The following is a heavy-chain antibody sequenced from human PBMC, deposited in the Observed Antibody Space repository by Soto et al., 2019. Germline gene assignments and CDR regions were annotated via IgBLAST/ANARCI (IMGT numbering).Heavy chain of an antibody. CDR2: SSGSGGST. J-gene: IGHJ4*02. CDR1: GFTFSSYA. Sequence: EVQLLESRGGLVQPGGSLRLSCAASGFTFSSYAMSWVRQAPGKGLEWVSASSGSGGSTYYADSVKGRFTISRDNSKNTLYLQMNSLRAEDTAVYYCAKAPTNYGSGSYYYYWGQGTLVTVSS. CDR3: AKAPTNYGSGSYYYY. V-gene: IGHV3-23*01. D-gene: IGHD3-10*01.